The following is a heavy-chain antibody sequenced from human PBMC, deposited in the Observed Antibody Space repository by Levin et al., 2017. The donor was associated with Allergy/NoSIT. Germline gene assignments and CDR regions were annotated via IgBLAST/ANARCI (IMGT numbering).Heavy chain of an antibody. J-gene: IGHJ3*02. D-gene: IGHD3-22*01. CDR3: ARGPASSGYTPVGAFDI. CDR2: IYTSWST. Sequence: SETLSLTCTVSGDSVSIYYWSWIRQPAGKGLEWIGRIYTSWSTNDKPPIKSRVTMSVDTSKNQFSLKLSSVIAADTAVYYWARGPASSGYTPVGAFDIWGQGTMVTVSS. V-gene: IGHV4-4*07. CDR1: GDSVSIYY.